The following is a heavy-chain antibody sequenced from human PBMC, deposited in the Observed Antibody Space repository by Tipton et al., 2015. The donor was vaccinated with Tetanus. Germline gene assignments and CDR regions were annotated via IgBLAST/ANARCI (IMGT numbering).Heavy chain of an antibody. CDR2: IFHSGST. CDR3: ARRSYCSSSRCFDAFDL. D-gene: IGHD2-2*01. Sequence: TLSLTCTVSGDSVSGNYWSWIRQPPGKGLEWIAYIFHSGSTNYSPSLKSRVAISMDTSKNQISLKLSSVTAADTAVYYCARRSYCSSSRCFDAFDLWGQGTMVTVSS. V-gene: IGHV4-59*02. J-gene: IGHJ3*01. CDR1: GDSVSGNY.